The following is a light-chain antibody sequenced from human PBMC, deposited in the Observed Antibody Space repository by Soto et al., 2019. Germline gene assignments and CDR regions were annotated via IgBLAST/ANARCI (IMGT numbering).Light chain of an antibody. CDR3: QQYGSSPLT. CDR1: QGVRSN. V-gene: IGKV3-20*01. CDR2: GAS. Sequence: EIVLTQSPGTLSLSPGERATLSCRASQGVRSNLAWYQQKPGQAPRLLIYGASSRATGIPDRFSGSGSGTDFTLTISRLEPEDFAVYYCQQYGSSPLTFGGGTKVDIK. J-gene: IGKJ4*01.